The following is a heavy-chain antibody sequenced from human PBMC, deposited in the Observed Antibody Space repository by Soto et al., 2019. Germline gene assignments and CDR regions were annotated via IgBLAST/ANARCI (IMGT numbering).Heavy chain of an antibody. CDR2: IYYSGST. V-gene: IGHV4-30-4*01. CDR1: GGSISSGDYY. D-gene: IGHD6-6*01. CDR3: ARDWGEEYYYGMDV. Sequence: PSETLSLTCTVSGGSISSGDYYWSWIRQPPGKGLEWIGYIYYSGSTYYNPSLKSRVTISVDTSKNQFSLKLSSVTAADTAVYYCARDWGEEYYYGMDVWGKGTTVTVSS. J-gene: IGHJ6*04.